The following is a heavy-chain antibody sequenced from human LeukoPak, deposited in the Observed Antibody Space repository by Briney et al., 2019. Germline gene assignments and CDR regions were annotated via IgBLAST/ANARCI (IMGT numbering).Heavy chain of an antibody. D-gene: IGHD4-17*01. CDR2: ISGSGGST. J-gene: IGHJ4*02. Sequence: PGGSLRLSCAVSGFTFSSYAMSWVRQAPGKGLEWVSAISGSGGSTYYADSVKGRFTISRDNSKNTLYLQMNSLRAEDTAVYYCAKDREYGDYEDYWGQGTLVTVSS. V-gene: IGHV3-23*01. CDR1: GFTFSSYA. CDR3: AKDREYGDYEDY.